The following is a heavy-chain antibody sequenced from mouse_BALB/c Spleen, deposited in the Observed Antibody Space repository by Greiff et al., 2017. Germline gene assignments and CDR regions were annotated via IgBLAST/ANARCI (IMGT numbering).Heavy chain of an antibody. V-gene: IGHV3-8*02. J-gene: IGHJ3*01. Sequence: EVKLQESGPSLVKPSQTLSLTCSVTGDSITSGYWNWIRKFPGNKLEYMGYISYSGSTYYNPSLKSRISITRDTSKNQYYLQLNSVTTEDTATYYCARSYYGSSYFAYWGQGTLVTVSA. CDR1: GDSITSGY. D-gene: IGHD1-1*01. CDR3: ARSYYGSSYFAY. CDR2: ISYSGST.